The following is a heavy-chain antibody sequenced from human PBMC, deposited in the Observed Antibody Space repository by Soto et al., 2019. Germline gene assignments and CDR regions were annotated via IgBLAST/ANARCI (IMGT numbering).Heavy chain of an antibody. CDR2: ISYDGVST. CDR3: SRGPARNRSPNSGMDV. V-gene: IGHV3-30-3*01. CDR1: GFTFSPYT. Sequence: QVQLVESGGGVVQPGRSLRLSCAASGFTFSPYTIHWFRQAPGKGLEWVATISYDGVSTYYADSVRGRFTISRDNSKNTLFLKMNSLRGDDTAVYYCSRGPARNRSPNSGMDVWGQGTTVSVSS. D-gene: IGHD6-13*01. J-gene: IGHJ6*02.